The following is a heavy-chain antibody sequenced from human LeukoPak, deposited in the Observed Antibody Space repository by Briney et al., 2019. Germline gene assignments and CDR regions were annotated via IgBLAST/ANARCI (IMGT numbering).Heavy chain of an antibody. CDR2: ISGGGGTT. Sequence: GGSLRLSCAASGFTFNKYGMSWVRQAPGKGLEWVSAISGGGGTTYYADSVKGRFTISRDNSKNTLYLQMNSLRAEDTAVYYCAKDGYADYWGQGTLVTVSS. CDR1: GFTFNKYG. J-gene: IGHJ4*02. D-gene: IGHD2-2*01. CDR3: AKDGYADY. V-gene: IGHV3-23*01.